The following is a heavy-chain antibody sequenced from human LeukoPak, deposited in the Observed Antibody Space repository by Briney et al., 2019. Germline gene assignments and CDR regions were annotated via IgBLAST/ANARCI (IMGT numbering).Heavy chain of an antibody. J-gene: IGHJ4*02. CDR1: GYTFTGYY. CDR2: ISPNSGNT. Sequence: RASVKVSCKASGYTFTGYYMHWVRQAPGQGLEWMGWISPNSGNTGYAQKFQGRVTITRNTSISTAYMELSSLRSEDTAVYSCARGPSWSGYSQPYYFDYWGQGTLVTVSS. CDR3: ARGPSWSGYSQPYYFDY. V-gene: IGHV1-8*03. D-gene: IGHD3-3*01.